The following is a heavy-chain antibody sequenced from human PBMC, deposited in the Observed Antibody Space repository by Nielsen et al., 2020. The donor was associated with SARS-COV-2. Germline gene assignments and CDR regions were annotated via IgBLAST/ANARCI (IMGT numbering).Heavy chain of an antibody. CDR2: IYYSGST. CDR1: GGSISSGGYY. Sequence: SETLSLTCTVSGGSISSGGYYWSWIRQHPGKGLEGIGYIYYSGSTYYNPSLKSRVTISVDTSKNQFSLKLSSVTAADRALYYCARDYYGDYLDGFDVWGPGTMVIVSS. V-gene: IGHV4-31*03. CDR3: ARDYYGDYLDGFDV. D-gene: IGHD4-17*01. J-gene: IGHJ3*01.